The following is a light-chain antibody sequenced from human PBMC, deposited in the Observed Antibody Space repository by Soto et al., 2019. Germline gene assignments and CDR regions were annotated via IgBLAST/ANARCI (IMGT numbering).Light chain of an antibody. J-gene: IGKJ1*01. Sequence: DIVVTQSPLSLSVTPGEPASISCRSSQNLRHIGGYNYLDWYVQKPGQSPQLLIFLGSYRASGVPDRFSGSGSGTDFTLRISRVEAEDVGVYYCMQAVYTRTFGPGTKVDIK. CDR1: QNLRHIGGYNY. CDR3: MQAVYTRT. V-gene: IGKV2-28*01. CDR2: LGS.